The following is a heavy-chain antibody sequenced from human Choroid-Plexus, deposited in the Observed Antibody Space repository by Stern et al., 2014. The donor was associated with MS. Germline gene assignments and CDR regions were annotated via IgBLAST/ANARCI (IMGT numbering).Heavy chain of an antibody. CDR3: AKDRQYLTYFFDH. Sequence: VQLVESGVGVVQPGRPLRLSCVASGFTFGSCAMHWVRQAPGKGLAWVGGVSYDESNKYYADSVKGRFTISRDNSQNTLYMQMSSLRPEDTAVYYCAKDRQYLTYFFDHWGQGSLVTVSS. V-gene: IGHV3-30*18. D-gene: IGHD2/OR15-2a*01. CDR2: VSYDESNK. J-gene: IGHJ5*02. CDR1: GFTFGSCA.